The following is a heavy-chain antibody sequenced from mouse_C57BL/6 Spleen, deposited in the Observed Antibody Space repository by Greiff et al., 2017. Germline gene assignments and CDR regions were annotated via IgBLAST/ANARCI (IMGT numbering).Heavy chain of an antibody. J-gene: IGHJ1*03. CDR1: GYSFTGYY. CDR3: ATGDKAYWYFDV. V-gene: IGHV1-42*01. CDR2: INPSTGGT. Sequence: VQLQQSGPELVKPGASVKISCKASGYSFTGYYMNWVKQSPEKSLEWIGEINPSTGGTTYNQKFKAKATLTVDKSSSTAYMQLKSLTSEDSAVYYCATGDKAYWYFDVWGTGTTVTVSS.